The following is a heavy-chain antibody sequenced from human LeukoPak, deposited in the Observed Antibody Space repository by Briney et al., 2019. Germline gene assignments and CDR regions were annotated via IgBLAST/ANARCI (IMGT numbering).Heavy chain of an antibody. V-gene: IGHV3-30*02. CDR2: IRSDGSDK. CDR3: AKDAQVYSTYDWRWFDP. CDR1: GFTFSTFG. J-gene: IGHJ5*02. Sequence: PGGSLRLSCAASGFTFSTFGIHWVRQAPGKGLEWVTFIRSDGSDKYYADSVKGRFTISRDNSKNTLYLQMNSLRVEDTAVYYCAKDAQVYSTYDWRWFDPWGQGTLVTVSS. D-gene: IGHD4-11*01.